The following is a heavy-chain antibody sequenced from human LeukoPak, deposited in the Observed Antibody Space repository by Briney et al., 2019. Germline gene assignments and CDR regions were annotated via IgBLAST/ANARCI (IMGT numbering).Heavy chain of an antibody. CDR2: INHSGST. J-gene: IGHJ6*03. V-gene: IGHV4-34*01. CDR3: ARAVGSGSFQTYYYYMDV. Sequence: PSETLSLTCAVYGGSFSGYYWSWIRRPPGKGLEWIGEINHSGSTNYNPSLKSRVTVSVDTSKNQFSLKLSSVTAADTAVYYCARAVGSGSFQTYYYYMDVWGKGTTVTISS. D-gene: IGHD3-10*01. CDR1: GGSFSGYY.